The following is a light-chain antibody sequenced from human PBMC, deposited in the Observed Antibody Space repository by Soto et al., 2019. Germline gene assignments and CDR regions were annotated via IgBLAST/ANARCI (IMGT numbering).Light chain of an antibody. CDR1: QSVSSSY. Sequence: EIVLTQSPGTLSLSPGERATLSCRASQSVSSSYLAWYQQKPGQAPRLLIYGASSRATGIPDRFSGSGSRTDFTLTISRLEPEDFAVYYCQDYGSSPQTFGQGTKVDIK. CDR3: QDYGSSPQT. CDR2: GAS. V-gene: IGKV3-20*01. J-gene: IGKJ1*01.